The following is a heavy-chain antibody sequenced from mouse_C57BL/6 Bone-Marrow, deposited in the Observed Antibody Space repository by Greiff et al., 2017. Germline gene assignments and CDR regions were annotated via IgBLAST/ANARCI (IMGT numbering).Heavy chain of an antibody. V-gene: IGHV1-15*01. D-gene: IGHD2-3*01. CDR1: GFTFTDYA. J-gene: IGHJ2*01. Sequence: QVQLLQSGAELVRPGASVTLSCKASGFTFTDYAMHWVKQTPVHGLEWIGAIDPETGGTAYNQKFKGKAILTADKSSSTAYMELRSLTSEDYAIYYCTRPYDGYYWNYFDYWGQGTTLTVSS. CDR2: IDPETGGT. CDR3: TRPYDGYYWNYFDY.